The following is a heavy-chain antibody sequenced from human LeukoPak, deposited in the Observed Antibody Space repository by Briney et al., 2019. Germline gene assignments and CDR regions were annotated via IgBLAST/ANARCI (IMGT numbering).Heavy chain of an antibody. Sequence: GGSLRLSCAASGFTFSTYGMHWVRQAPGKGLEWVAVISYDGSNKYYADSVKGRFTISRDNSKNTLYLQMNSLRAEDTADYYCAKDRGAVNLYFDYWGQGTLVTVSS. CDR2: ISYDGSNK. CDR3: AKDRGAVNLYFDY. CDR1: GFTFSTYG. J-gene: IGHJ4*02. V-gene: IGHV3-30*18. D-gene: IGHD3-10*01.